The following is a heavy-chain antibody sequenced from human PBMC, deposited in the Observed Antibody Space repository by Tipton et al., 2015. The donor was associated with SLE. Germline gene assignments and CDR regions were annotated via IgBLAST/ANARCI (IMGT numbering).Heavy chain of an antibody. J-gene: IGHJ3*01. Sequence: SLRLSCAASGFSFRSYSMHWVRQAPGKGLEWVAVISHDGSDTYYGDSVKGRFIISRDNSKDTLNLQMNSLRDEDTALYYCAGDSRGYYLRNVFDFWGQGTLVTVSS. D-gene: IGHD3-22*01. V-gene: IGHV3-30*04. CDR1: GFSFRSYS. CDR2: ISHDGSDT. CDR3: AGDSRGYYLRNVFDF.